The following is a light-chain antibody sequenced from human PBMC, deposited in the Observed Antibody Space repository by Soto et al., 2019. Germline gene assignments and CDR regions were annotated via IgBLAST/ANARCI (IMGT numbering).Light chain of an antibody. CDR3: SSYTNINTRACV. CDR2: EDT. V-gene: IGLV2-14*01. J-gene: IGLJ1*01. CDR1: SGDIGSYNR. Sequence: QSALTQPASVSGSPGQSITISCTGTSGDIGSYNRVSWYQQHPGKAPKLIIYEDTDRPSGVSNRFSGSKSGNTASLTISGLQAEDEAEYYCSSYTNINTRACVFGTGTKLTVL.